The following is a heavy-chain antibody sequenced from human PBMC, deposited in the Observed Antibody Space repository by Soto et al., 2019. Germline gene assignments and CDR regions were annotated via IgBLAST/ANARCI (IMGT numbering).Heavy chain of an antibody. CDR2: ISYDGSNK. J-gene: IGHJ6*02. Sequence: PVGSLRLSCAASGFTFSSYGMHWVRQAPGKGLEWVAVISYDGSNKYYADSVKGRFTISRDNSKNTLYLQMNSLRAEDTAVYYCAKDGSKGWLRFPYYSMDVWGQGTTVTVSS. D-gene: IGHD5-12*01. V-gene: IGHV3-30*18. CDR3: AKDGSKGWLRFPYYSMDV. CDR1: GFTFSSYG.